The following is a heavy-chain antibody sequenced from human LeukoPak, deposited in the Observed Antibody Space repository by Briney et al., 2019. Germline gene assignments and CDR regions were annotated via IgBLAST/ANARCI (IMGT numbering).Heavy chain of an antibody. CDR2: INPNSGGT. CDR1: GYTFTGYY. Sequence: GASVKVSCKASGYTFTGYYMHWVRQAPGQGLEWMGWINPNSGGTGYAQKFQGRVTMTRNTSISTAYMELSSLRSEDTAVYYCARAYSRAAAGIHNQISAVGYWGQGTLVTVSS. CDR3: ARAYSRAAAGIHNQISAVGY. D-gene: IGHD6-13*01. J-gene: IGHJ4*02. V-gene: IGHV1-2*02.